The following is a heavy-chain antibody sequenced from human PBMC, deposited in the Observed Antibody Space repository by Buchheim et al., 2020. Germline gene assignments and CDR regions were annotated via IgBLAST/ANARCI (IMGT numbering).Heavy chain of an antibody. D-gene: IGHD3-3*01. V-gene: IGHV4-34*01. CDR3: ARGPRYYDFWSGYLGY. J-gene: IGHJ4*02. Sequence: QVQLQQWGAGLLKPSETLSLTCAVYGGSFSGYYWSWIRQPPGKGLEWIGEINHSGSTNYNPSLKSRVTISVDTSKNQFSLKLSSVTAADTVVYYCARGPRYYDFWSGYLGYWDQGTL. CDR2: INHSGST. CDR1: GGSFSGYY.